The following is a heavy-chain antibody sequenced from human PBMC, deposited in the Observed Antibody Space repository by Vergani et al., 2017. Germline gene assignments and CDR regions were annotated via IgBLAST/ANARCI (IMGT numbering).Heavy chain of an antibody. Sequence: QVQLQQWGAGLLKPSETLSLTCAVYVGSISSGSYYWSWIRQPAGKGLEWICRIYTSGSPNYHPSLKSRVTISVDTSKNQFSLKLSSVTAADTAVYYCARSITRAFDIWGQGTMVTVSS. CDR2: IYTSGSP. CDR1: VGSISSGSYY. D-gene: IGHD1-20*01. V-gene: IGHV4-61*02. J-gene: IGHJ3*02. CDR3: ARSITRAFDI.